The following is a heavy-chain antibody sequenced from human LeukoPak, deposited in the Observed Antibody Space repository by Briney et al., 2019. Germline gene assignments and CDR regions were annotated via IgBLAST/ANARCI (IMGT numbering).Heavy chain of an antibody. CDR2: IYYSGST. CDR3: ARVVDDSDDY. V-gene: IGHV4-39*01. Sequence: SETLSLTCTVSGGSISSSSYYWGWIRQPPGKGLEWIGSIYYSGSTYYNPSLKSRVTISVDTSKNQFSLKLSSVTAADTAVYYCARVVDDSDDYWGQGTLVTVSS. D-gene: IGHD2-15*01. J-gene: IGHJ4*02. CDR1: GGSISSSSYY.